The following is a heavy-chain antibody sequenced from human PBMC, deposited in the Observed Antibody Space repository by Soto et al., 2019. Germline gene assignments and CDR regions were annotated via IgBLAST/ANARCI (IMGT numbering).Heavy chain of an antibody. CDR1: GFTFSTYA. J-gene: IGHJ4*02. CDR3: ANDRPRRTSGYFFDS. CDR2: VSASGLNT. V-gene: IGHV3-23*01. D-gene: IGHD3-9*01. Sequence: EVQLLESGGKLVQPGGSLTLSCAASGFTFSTYAMAWVRQAPGKGLEWVSGVSASGLNTDYADPVKGRFYISRDNSKNTVSLHMNSLRAEDTALYYCANDRPRRTSGYFFDSWGQGTPVTVSS.